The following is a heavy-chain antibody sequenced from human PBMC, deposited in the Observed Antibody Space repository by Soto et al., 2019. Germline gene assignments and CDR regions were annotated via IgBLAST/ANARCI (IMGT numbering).Heavy chain of an antibody. CDR2: ISSSSSTI. CDR3: ARESGTYYDYIWGSYRYYYYYYMDV. V-gene: IGHV3-48*01. J-gene: IGHJ6*03. D-gene: IGHD3-16*02. Sequence: GSLRLSCSASGFTFSSYSMNWVRQAPGKGLEWVSYISSSSSTIYYADSVKGRFTISRDNAKNSLYLQMNSLRAEDTAVYYCARESGTYYDYIWGSYRYYYYYYMDVWGKGTTVTVSS. CDR1: GFTFSSYS.